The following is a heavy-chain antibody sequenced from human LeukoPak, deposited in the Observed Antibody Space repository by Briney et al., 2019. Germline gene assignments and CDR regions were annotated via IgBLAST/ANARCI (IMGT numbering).Heavy chain of an antibody. CDR2: IIPIFGTA. CDR3: ARGAGLGYCSSTSCPNWFDP. CDR1: GGTFSSYA. J-gene: IGHJ5*02. Sequence: GASVKVSCKASGGTFSSYAISWVRQAPGQGLEWMGGIIPIFGTANYAQKFQGRVTITTDESTSTAYMELSSLRSEDTAVYYCARGAGLGYCSSTSCPNWFDPWGQGTLVTVSS. D-gene: IGHD2-2*01. V-gene: IGHV1-69*05.